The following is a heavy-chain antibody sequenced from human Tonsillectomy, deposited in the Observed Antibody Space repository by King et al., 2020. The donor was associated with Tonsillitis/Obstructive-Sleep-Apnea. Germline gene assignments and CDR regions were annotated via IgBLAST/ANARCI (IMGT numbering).Heavy chain of an antibody. Sequence: VQLVESGGGLVQPGGSLRLSCAASGFTFSSYAMSWVRQAPGKGLEWVSAISGSGGSTYYADSVKGRFTISRDNSKNTLYLQMNSLRAEDTAVYYCAKDLSVVSSGISGFDYWGQGTLVTVSS. CDR3: AKDLSVVSSGISGFDY. V-gene: IGHV3-23*04. D-gene: IGHD6-19*01. CDR1: GFTFSSYA. CDR2: ISGSGGST. J-gene: IGHJ4*02.